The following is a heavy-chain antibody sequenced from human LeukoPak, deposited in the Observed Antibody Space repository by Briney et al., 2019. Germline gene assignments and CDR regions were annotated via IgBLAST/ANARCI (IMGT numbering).Heavy chain of an antibody. CDR1: GFTFRSYW. J-gene: IGHJ4*02. CDR3: ARGLGGTGDY. D-gene: IGHD3-10*01. Sequence: PGGSLRLSCAASGFTFRSYWMHWVRQAPGKGLVWVSQINTDGSSTNYADSVKGRFTISRDNAKNTLYLQMNSLRAEDTAVYYCARGLGGTGDYWGQGTLVTVSS. V-gene: IGHV3-74*01. CDR2: INTDGSST.